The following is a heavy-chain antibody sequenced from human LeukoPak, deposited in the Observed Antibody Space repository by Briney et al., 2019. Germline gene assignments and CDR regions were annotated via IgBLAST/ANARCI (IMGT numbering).Heavy chain of an antibody. J-gene: IGHJ5*02. CDR2: ISHDGSNN. V-gene: IGHV3-30*18. CDR3: AKDRKNSSSWAIWFDP. D-gene: IGHD6-13*01. CDR1: GFTFSNYG. Sequence: GGSLRLSCAASGFTFSNYGMHWVRQAPGKGLEWVVVISHDGSNNNYADSVKGRFTISRDNSKNTLYLQMNSLRAEDTAVYYCAKDRKNSSSWAIWFDPWGQGTLVTVSS.